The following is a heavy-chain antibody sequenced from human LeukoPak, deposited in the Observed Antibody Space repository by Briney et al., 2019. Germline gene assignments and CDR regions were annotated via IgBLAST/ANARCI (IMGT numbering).Heavy chain of an antibody. CDR2: IHYSGGST. CDR1: GFTFSNYA. J-gene: IGHJ4*02. Sequence: PGGSLRLSCAASGFTFSNYAMSWVRQAPGKGLEWDSAIHYSGGSTYYADSVAGRLTISRDNSKNTLYLQMNSLRADDTAVYYCAATVTTGRAEHYWGQGTLVTVSS. D-gene: IGHD4-17*01. V-gene: IGHV3-23*01. CDR3: AATVTTGRAEHY.